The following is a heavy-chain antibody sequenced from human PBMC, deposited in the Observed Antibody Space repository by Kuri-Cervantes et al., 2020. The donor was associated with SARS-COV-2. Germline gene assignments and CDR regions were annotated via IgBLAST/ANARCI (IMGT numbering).Heavy chain of an antibody. V-gene: IGHV4-34*01. Sequence: SETLSLTCAVYGGSFSDYYWTWIRQPPGKGLEWIGEINHTGSANYNPSLKSRVTISVDTSKNQFSLKVASVTAADTAVYYCARGRRGVPATVFDYWGQGTLVTVSS. J-gene: IGHJ4*02. CDR1: GGSFSDYY. D-gene: IGHD2-2*01. CDR3: ARGRRGVPATVFDY. CDR2: INHTGSA.